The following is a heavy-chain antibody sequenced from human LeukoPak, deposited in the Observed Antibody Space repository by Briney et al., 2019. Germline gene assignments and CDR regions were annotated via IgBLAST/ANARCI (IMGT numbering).Heavy chain of an antibody. D-gene: IGHD3-10*01. J-gene: IGHJ4*02. V-gene: IGHV3-30-3*01. CDR3: AKERWFGEMAPDY. CDR2: ISYDGSNK. Sequence: PGGSLRLSCAASGFTFSSYAMHWVRQAPGKGLEWVAVISYDGSNKYYADSVKGRFTISRDNSKNTLYLQMNSLRAEDTAVYYCAKERWFGEMAPDYWGQGTLVTVSS. CDR1: GFTFSSYA.